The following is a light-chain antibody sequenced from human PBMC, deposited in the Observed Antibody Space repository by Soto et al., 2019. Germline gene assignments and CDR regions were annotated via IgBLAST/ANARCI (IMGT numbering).Light chain of an antibody. CDR1: SSDVGGYNY. Sequence: QSALTQPASVSGSPGQSITISCTGTSSDVGGYNYVSWYQQHPGKAPKLMIYDVSNRPSGVSNRFSGYKSGNTASLTISGLQAEDEADYYCSSYTSSSTLVVFVGGTKLTVL. V-gene: IGLV2-14*01. J-gene: IGLJ2*01. CDR3: SSYTSSSTLVV. CDR2: DVS.